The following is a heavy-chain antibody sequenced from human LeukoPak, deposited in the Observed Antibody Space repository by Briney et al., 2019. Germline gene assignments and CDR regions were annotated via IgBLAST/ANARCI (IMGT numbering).Heavy chain of an antibody. CDR1: GGSISSSSYY. J-gene: IGHJ5*02. Sequence: SETLSLTCTVSGGSISSSSYYWGWIRQPPGKGLEWIGSIYYSGSTYCNPSLKSRVTISVDTSKNQFSLKLSSVTAADTAVYYCARRDYDFWSGYNNWFDPWGQGTLVTVSS. V-gene: IGHV4-39*01. CDR2: IYYSGST. D-gene: IGHD3-3*01. CDR3: ARRDYDFWSGYNNWFDP.